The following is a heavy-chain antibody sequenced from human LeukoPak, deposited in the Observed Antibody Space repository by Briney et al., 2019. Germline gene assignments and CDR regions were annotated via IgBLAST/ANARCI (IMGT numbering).Heavy chain of an antibody. J-gene: IGHJ4*02. V-gene: IGHV4-59*08. CDR3: AREGPAATGLAFNFDY. CDR2: THHSGNT. Sequence: PSETLSLTCIVSGDSVSGYYWNWIRQPPGKGLEWIGYTHHSGNTLYNPSLKSRVTISVDTSKNQFSLKLSSVTAADTAVYYCAREGPAATGLAFNFDYWGQGTLVTVSS. D-gene: IGHD2-2*01. CDR1: GDSVSGYY.